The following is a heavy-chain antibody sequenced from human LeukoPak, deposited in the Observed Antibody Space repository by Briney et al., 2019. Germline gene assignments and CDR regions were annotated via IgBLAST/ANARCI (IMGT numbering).Heavy chain of an antibody. V-gene: IGHV3-21*01. CDR3: TTRVGATYDFDY. J-gene: IGHJ4*02. CDR1: GFTFSSYS. D-gene: IGHD1-26*01. CDR2: ISSSSSYI. Sequence: GGSLRLSCAASGFTFSSYSMNWVRQAPGKGLEWVSSISSSSSYIYYADSVKGRFTISRDNAKNSLYLQMNSLRAEDTAVYYCTTRVGATYDFDYWGQGTLVTVSS.